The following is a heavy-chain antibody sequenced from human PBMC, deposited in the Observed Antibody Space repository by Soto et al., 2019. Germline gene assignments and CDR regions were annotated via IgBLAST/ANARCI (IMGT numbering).Heavy chain of an antibody. V-gene: IGHV3-23*01. CDR1: GFPFNAYA. CDR2: LTGSGGGT. J-gene: IGHJ3*02. D-gene: IGHD2-2*01. CDR3: ARGYCSSTSCYAGAFDI. Sequence: QPGGSLRLSCAASGFPFNAYAMTWVRQAPGKGLEWVSTLTGSGGGTYYADSVKGRFTISRDNSKNTLYLQMNSLRAEDTAVFYCARGYCSSTSCYAGAFDIWGQGTMVTVSS.